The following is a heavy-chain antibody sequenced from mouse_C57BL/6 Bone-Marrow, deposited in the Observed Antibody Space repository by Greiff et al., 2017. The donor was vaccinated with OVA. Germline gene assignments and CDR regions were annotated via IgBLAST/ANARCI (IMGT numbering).Heavy chain of an antibody. CDR3: ARGSSYGWFAY. D-gene: IGHD1-1*01. Sequence: VQLKESGPVLVKPGASVKMSCKASGYTFTDYYMNWVKQSHGKSLEWIGVINPYNGGTSYNQKFKGKATLTVDKSSSTAYMELNSLTSEDSAVYYCARGSSYGWFAYWGQGTLVTVSA. V-gene: IGHV1-19*01. J-gene: IGHJ3*01. CDR1: GYTFTDYY. CDR2: INPYNGGT.